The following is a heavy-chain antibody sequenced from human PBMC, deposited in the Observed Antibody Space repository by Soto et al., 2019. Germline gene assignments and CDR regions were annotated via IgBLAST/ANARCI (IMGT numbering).Heavy chain of an antibody. J-gene: IGHJ4*02. CDR3: ARGYGSGNY. V-gene: IGHV4-4*02. D-gene: IGHD3-10*01. Sequence: QVQLQESGPGLVKPSGTLSLTCAVSGGSISSSNWWSWVRQPPGKGLEWIGEIYRSGSTYYNPSLKSRVTISGDKSKNQFSLKLSSVTAADTAVYYCARGYGSGNYWGQGTLVTVSS. CDR2: IYRSGST. CDR1: GGSISSSNW.